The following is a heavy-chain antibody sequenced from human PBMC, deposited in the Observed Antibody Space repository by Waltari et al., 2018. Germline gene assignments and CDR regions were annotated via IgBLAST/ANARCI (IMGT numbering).Heavy chain of an antibody. V-gene: IGHV4-59*01. CDR3: ARVDGYPTWGYFDL. J-gene: IGHJ2*01. CDR2: IYYSGST. Sequence: QVQLQESGPGLVKPSETLSLTCTVSGGSISSSYWSWIRQPPGKGLEWIGYIYYSGSTNYNPSLKSRVTISVDTSKNQFSLKLSSVTAADTAVYYCARVDGYPTWGYFDLWGRGTLVTVSS. D-gene: IGHD5-12*01. CDR1: GGSISSSY.